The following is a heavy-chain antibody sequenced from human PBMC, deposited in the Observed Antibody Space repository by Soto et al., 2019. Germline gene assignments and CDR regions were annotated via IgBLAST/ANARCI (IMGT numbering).Heavy chain of an antibody. Sequence: EVQLLESGGGLVQPGGSLRLSCAASGFTFSSYAMTWVRQAPGKGLEWVSAISGSGGSTYYADSVKGRFTISRDNSKNTLYLQMNSLRAEDTAVYYCAKDTGLGGTGSLCFDYWGQGTRVTVSS. CDR2: ISGSGGST. J-gene: IGHJ4*01. CDR1: GFTFSSYA. V-gene: IGHV3-23*01. CDR3: AKDTGLGGTGSLCFDY. D-gene: IGHD1-1*01.